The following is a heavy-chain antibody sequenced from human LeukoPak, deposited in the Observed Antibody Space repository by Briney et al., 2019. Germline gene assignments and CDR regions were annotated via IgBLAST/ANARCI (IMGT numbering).Heavy chain of an antibody. J-gene: IGHJ4*02. Sequence: SGTLSLTCAVSGGSISSTYWWNWVRQPPGKGLEWIGEIYHTGSTNYNPSLKSRVTISVDTSKNQFSLKVSSVTAADTAVYYCASSEGMTTVTFFDYWGQGTLVTVSS. V-gene: IGHV4-4*02. CDR1: GGSISSTYW. CDR3: ASSEGMTTVTFFDY. CDR2: IYHTGST. D-gene: IGHD4-17*01.